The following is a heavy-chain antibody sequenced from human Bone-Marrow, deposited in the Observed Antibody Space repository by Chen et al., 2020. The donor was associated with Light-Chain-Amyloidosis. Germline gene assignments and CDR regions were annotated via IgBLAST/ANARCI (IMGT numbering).Heavy chain of an antibody. D-gene: IGHD3-16*02. CDR2: IYYSGST. J-gene: IGHJ4*02. CDR1: GGSISSSSYY. Sequence: QLQLQESGPGLVKPSETLSLTCTVSGGSISSSSYYWGWIRQPPGKGLEWIGSIYYSGSTYYNPSLECRVTISVDTAKDQFSLKLSSVTAADTAVYYCARDWYDYVWGSYRYPFDYWGQGTLVTVSS. V-gene: IGHV4-39*07. CDR3: ARDWYDYVWGSYRYPFDY.